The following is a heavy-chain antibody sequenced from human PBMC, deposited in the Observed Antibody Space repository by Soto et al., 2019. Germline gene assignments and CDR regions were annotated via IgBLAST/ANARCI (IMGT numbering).Heavy chain of an antibody. J-gene: IGHJ3*02. V-gene: IGHV1-58*01. Sequence: GASVKVSCKASGFTFTSSAVQWVRQARGQRLEWIGWIVVGSGNTNYAQKFQGRVTITRDMSISTAYMELSRLRSDDTAVYYCARGRTPYGGNSSDAFDIWGQGTMVTVSS. D-gene: IGHD2-21*02. CDR3: ARGRTPYGGNSSDAFDI. CDR2: IVVGSGNT. CDR1: GFTFTSSA.